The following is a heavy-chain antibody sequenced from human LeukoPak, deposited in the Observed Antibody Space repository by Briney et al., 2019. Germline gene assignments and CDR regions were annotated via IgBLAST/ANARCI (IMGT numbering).Heavy chain of an antibody. J-gene: IGHJ4*02. D-gene: IGHD6-19*01. CDR2: ISYSGST. V-gene: IGHV4-59*01. CDR3: ARDGRAGSLFAY. Sequence: PSETLSLTCTVSGDSISGYYWSWIRQPPGKGLEWVGYISYSGSTNYKPSLKSRVTISVDTSKNQFSLKLSSVTAADTAIYYCARDGRAGSLFAYWGQGTLVTVSS. CDR1: GDSISGYY.